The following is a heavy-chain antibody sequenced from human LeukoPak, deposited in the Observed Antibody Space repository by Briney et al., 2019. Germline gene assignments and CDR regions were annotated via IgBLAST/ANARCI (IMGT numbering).Heavy chain of an antibody. D-gene: IGHD2-15*01. CDR3: ARTPPAWPYYYMDV. CDR1: GYTFTSYG. Sequence: ASVKVSCKASGYTFTSYGISWVRQAPGQGLEWMGWISAYNGNTNYAQKLQGRVTMTVDTSTSTAYMELRSLRSDDTAVYYCARTPPAWPYYYMDVWGKGTTVTVSS. J-gene: IGHJ6*03. CDR2: ISAYNGNT. V-gene: IGHV1-18*01.